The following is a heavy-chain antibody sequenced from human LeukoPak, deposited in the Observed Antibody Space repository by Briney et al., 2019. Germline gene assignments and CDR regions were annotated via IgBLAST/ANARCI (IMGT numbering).Heavy chain of an antibody. V-gene: IGHV3-33*01. D-gene: IGHD5-12*01. CDR3: ARYVDIVATMDC. CDR2: IWYDGSNK. Sequence: GGSLRLSCAASEFTFSSYGMHWVRQAPGEGLEWVAVIWYDGSNKYYADSVKGRFTISRDNSKNTLYLQMNSLRAEDTAVYYCARYVDIVATMDCWGQGTLVTVSS. J-gene: IGHJ4*02. CDR1: EFTFSSYG.